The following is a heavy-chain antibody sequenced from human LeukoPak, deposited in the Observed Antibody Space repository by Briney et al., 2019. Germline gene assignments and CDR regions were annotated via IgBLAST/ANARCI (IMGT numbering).Heavy chain of an antibody. CDR1: GYRFTDIH. J-gene: IGHJ4*02. CDR2: INPATGMNPNSGGR. Sequence: GSSVKVSCKASGYRFTDIHLHWVRQAPGPGIEWMGWINPATGMNPNSGGRYYANKFRDRVTMTTDTSISTIYLEMSSLTMDDTAVYFCARVKKILPEFEFWGQGTLLTVSS. D-gene: IGHD2-21*01. V-gene: IGHV1-2*02. CDR3: ARVKKILPEFEF.